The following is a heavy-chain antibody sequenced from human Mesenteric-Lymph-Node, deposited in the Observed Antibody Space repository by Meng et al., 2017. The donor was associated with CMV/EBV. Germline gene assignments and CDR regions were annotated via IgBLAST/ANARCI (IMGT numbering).Heavy chain of an antibody. J-gene: IGHJ4*02. CDR1: GYTFTSYA. CDR2: INAGNGNT. V-gene: IGHV1-3*01. Sequence: SYTASGYTFTSYAMPWVRQAPGQRLEWMGWINAGNGNTKYSQKFQGRVTITRDTSASTAYMELSSLRSEDTAVYYCARDEDGNYFDYWGQGTLVTISS. CDR3: ARDEDGNYFDY.